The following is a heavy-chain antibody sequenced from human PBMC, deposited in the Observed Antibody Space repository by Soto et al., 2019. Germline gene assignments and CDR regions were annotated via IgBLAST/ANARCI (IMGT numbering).Heavy chain of an antibody. V-gene: IGHV3-33*01. CDR1: GFTFSNYG. D-gene: IGHD3-16*01. CDR3: ARDGDVNTGFGKDY. CDR2: IWYDGGNK. J-gene: IGHJ4*02. Sequence: GGSLRLSCAASGFTFSNYGMHWVRQAPGKGLEWVSFIWYDGGNKYYAESVKGRFTISRDNSKNTLFLQMNSLRAEDTAVYYCARDGDVNTGFGKDYWGQGTLVTVSS.